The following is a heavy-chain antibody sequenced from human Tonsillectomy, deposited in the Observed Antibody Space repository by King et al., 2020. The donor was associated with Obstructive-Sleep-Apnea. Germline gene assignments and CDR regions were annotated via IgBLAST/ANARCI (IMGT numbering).Heavy chain of an antibody. CDR2: ISYDGSNK. CDR1: GFTFSSYG. J-gene: IGHJ6*02. CDR3: AKDLAYCSGGACYFYYYYYAMDV. Sequence: VQLVESGGGVVQPGRSLRLSCAASGFTFSSYGMHWVRQAPGKGLEWVAVISYDGSNKYYAESVKGRFTISRDNSKNTLYLQMNSLRAEDTAVYYCAKDLAYCSGGACYFYYYYYAMDVWGQGTTVTVSS. V-gene: IGHV3-30*18. D-gene: IGHD2-15*01.